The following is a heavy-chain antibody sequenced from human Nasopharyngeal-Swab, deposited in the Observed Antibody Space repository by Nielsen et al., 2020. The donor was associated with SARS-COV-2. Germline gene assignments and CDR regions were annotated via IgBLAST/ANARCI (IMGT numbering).Heavy chain of an antibody. V-gene: IGHV1-2*06. CDR3: ARAVYYDFWSGSKGGGVDY. J-gene: IGHJ4*02. Sequence: AGQAPGQACGGMGRISPSSGGTNFAQKFQGRVTMTRDTSTNTAYMELTRLRSDDTAVYYCARAVYYDFWSGSKGGGVDYWGQGTLVTVSS. CDR2: ISPSSGGT. D-gene: IGHD3-3*01.